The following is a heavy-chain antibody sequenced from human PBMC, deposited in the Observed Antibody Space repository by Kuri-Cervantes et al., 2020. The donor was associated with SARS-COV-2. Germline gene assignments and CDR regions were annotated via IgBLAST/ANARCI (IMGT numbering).Heavy chain of an antibody. Sequence: GESLKISCAASGFTFSSHAMHWVRQAPGKGLEWVAVISYDGTNKCYADSVRGRFTISRDNSKNTLYLQMNSLRAEDTAVYYCAKDSPITIFGVVIISGMDVWGQGTTVTVSS. CDR2: ISYDGTNK. D-gene: IGHD3-3*01. CDR3: AKDSPITIFGVVIISGMDV. CDR1: GFTFSSHA. J-gene: IGHJ6*02. V-gene: IGHV3-30*18.